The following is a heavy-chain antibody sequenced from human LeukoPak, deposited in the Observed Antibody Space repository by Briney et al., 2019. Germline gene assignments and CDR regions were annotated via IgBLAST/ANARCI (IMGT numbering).Heavy chain of an antibody. Sequence: SETLSLTCTVSGGSISSYYWSWIRQPPGKGLEWIGYIYCSGSTNYNPSLKSRVTISVDTSKNQFSLKLSSVTAADTAVYYCARVGVNSSGLDYYYYYYYMDVWGKGTTVTVSS. V-gene: IGHV4-59*01. CDR1: GGSISSYY. D-gene: IGHD6-19*01. CDR2: IYCSGST. J-gene: IGHJ6*03. CDR3: ARVGVNSSGLDYYYYYYYMDV.